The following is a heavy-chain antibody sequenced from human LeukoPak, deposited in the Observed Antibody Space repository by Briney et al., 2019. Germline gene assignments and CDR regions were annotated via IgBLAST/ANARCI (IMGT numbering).Heavy chain of an antibody. CDR2: ISGSSSYI. J-gene: IGHJ4*02. V-gene: IGHV3-21*04. CDR1: GFTFSSYG. D-gene: IGHD1-26*01. Sequence: GGSLRLSCAASGFTFSSYGMSWVRQAPGKGLEWVSAISGSSSYIYYADSVKGRFTISRDNAKNSLYLQMNSLRAEDTAVYYCAKDWGLGGSYKGVDYWGQGTLVTVSS. CDR3: AKDWGLGGSYKGVDY.